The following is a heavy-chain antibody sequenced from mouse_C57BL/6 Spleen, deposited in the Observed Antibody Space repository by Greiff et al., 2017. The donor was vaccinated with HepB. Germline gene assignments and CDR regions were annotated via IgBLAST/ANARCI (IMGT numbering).Heavy chain of an antibody. CDR3: ARPYYGSKGYFDY. J-gene: IGHJ2*01. Sequence: EVHLVESGGGLVKPGGSLKLSCAASGFTFSDYGMHWVRQAPEKGLEWVAYISSGSSTIYYADTVKGRFTISRDNAKNTLFLQMTSLRSEDTAMYYCARPYYGSKGYFDYWGQGTTLTVSS. V-gene: IGHV5-17*01. D-gene: IGHD1-1*01. CDR1: GFTFSDYG. CDR2: ISSGSSTI.